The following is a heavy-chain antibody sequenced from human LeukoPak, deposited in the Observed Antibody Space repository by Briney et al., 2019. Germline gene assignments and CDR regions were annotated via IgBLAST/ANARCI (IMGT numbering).Heavy chain of an antibody. J-gene: IGHJ4*02. D-gene: IGHD3-10*01. V-gene: IGHV4-59*01. Sequence: SETLSLTCAVYGGSFSGYYWSWIRQPPGKGLEWIGYIYYSGSTNYNPSLKSRVTISLDTSKNQFSLKLSSVTAADTAVYYCARVGYYGSGLVIWGQGTLVTVSS. CDR3: ARVGYYGSGLVI. CDR2: IYYSGST. CDR1: GGSFSGYY.